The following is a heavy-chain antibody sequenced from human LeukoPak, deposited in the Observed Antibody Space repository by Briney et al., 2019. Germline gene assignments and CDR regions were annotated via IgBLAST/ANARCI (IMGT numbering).Heavy chain of an antibody. D-gene: IGHD1-26*01. Sequence: GSLRLSCAASGFTFSSYSMNWVRQAPGKGLEWVSSISSSSSYIYYADSVKGRFTISRDNAKNSLYLQMNSLRAEDTAVYYCARYYIIGSGSYPPPYFDYWGQGTLVTVSS. J-gene: IGHJ4*02. CDR3: ARYYIIGSGSYPPPYFDY. CDR1: GFTFSSYS. V-gene: IGHV3-21*01. CDR2: ISSSSSYI.